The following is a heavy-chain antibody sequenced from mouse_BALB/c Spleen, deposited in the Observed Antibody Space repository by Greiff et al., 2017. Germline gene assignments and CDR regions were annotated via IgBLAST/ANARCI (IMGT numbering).Heavy chain of an antibody. Sequence: EVKLQESGAELVKPGASVKLSCTASGFNIKDTYMHWVKQRPEQGLEWIGRIDPANGNTKYDPKFQGKATITADTSSNTAYLQLSSLTSEDTAVYYCAREGEGLRRAWFAYWGQGTLVTVSA. CDR2: IDPANGNT. CDR1: GFNIKDTY. J-gene: IGHJ3*01. CDR3: AREGEGLRRAWFAY. V-gene: IGHV14-3*02. D-gene: IGHD2-4*01.